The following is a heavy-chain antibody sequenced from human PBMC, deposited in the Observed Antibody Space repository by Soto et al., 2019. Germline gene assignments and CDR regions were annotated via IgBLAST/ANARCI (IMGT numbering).Heavy chain of an antibody. CDR3: VKGPHPGISWPYYFYS. CDR2: ISPRGDNI. Sequence: GGTLRLSCVASGFSLANFPMNWVRQTPGKGLEWISYISPRGDNIYYAESVKGRFTIFRDNARNSLFLQMNSLRDEDAALYYCVKGPHPGISWPYYFYSRGXGAPVILSS. J-gene: IGHJ4*01. CDR1: GFSLANFP. V-gene: IGHV3-48*02. D-gene: IGHD2-15*01.